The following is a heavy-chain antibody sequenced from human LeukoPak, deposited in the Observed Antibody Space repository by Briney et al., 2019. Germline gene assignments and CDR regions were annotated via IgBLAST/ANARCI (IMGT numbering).Heavy chain of an antibody. Sequence: ASVKVSCKASGYTFTSYAMNWVRQAPGQGLEWMGWINTNTGNPTYAQGFTGRFVFSLDTSVSTAYLQISSLKAEDTAVYYCARPYCSGGSCYLGANWFDPWGQGTLVTVSS. J-gene: IGHJ5*02. CDR1: GYTFTSYA. CDR3: ARPYCSGGSCYLGANWFDP. D-gene: IGHD2-15*01. CDR2: INTNTGNP. V-gene: IGHV7-4-1*02.